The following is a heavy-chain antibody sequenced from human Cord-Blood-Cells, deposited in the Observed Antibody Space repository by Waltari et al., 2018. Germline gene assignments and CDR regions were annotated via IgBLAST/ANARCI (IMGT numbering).Heavy chain of an antibody. CDR1: GYTFTGYY. CDR2: INPNSGGT. Sequence: QVQLVQSGAEVKKPGASVKVSCKASGYTFTGYYMYWVRPAPGQGLEWMGWINPNSGGTNYAQKFQGRVTMTRDTSISTAYMELSRLRSDDTAVYYCARVLWFGELVNFDYWGQGTLVTVSS. D-gene: IGHD3-10*01. CDR3: ARVLWFGELVNFDY. V-gene: IGHV1-2*02. J-gene: IGHJ4*02.